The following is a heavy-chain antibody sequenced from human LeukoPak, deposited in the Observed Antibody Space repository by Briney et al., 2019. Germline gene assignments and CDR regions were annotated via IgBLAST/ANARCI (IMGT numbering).Heavy chain of an antibody. V-gene: IGHV4-34*01. CDR3: ASRQNCSSTSCYALNWFDP. CDR1: GGSFSGYY. J-gene: IGHJ5*02. D-gene: IGHD2-2*01. CDR2: INHSGST. Sequence: SETLSLTCAVYGGSFSGYYWSWIRQPPGKGLEWIGEINHSGSTNYNPSLKSRVIISVDTSKNQFSLKLSSVTAADTAVYYCASRQNCSSTSCYALNWFDPWGQGTLVTVSS.